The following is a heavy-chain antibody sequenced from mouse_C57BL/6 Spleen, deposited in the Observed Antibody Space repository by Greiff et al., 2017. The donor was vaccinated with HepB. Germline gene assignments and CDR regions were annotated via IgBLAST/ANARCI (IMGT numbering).Heavy chain of an antibody. CDR2: IDPANGNT. D-gene: IGHD1-1*01. V-gene: IGHV14-3*01. CDR3: ARGYYCSSIPWFAY. CDR1: GFNIKNTY. J-gene: IGHJ3*01. Sequence: EVQLQQSVAELVRPGASVKLSCTASGFNIKNTYMHWVKQRPEQGLEWIGRIDPANGNTKYAPKFQGKATITADTSSNTAYLQLSSLPSEGTAIYYCARGYYCSSIPWFAYWGQGTLVTVSA.